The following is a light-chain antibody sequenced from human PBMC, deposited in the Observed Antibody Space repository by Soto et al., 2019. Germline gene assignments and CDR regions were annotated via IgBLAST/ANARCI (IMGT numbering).Light chain of an antibody. J-gene: IGKJ1*01. Sequence: DIQMTQSPSSLSASVGDRVTITCXASQSISSYLNWYQQKPGKAPKLLIYAASSLQSGVPSRFSGSGSGTDFTLTISSLQPEDFATYYCQQSYSTPPTTFGQGTKVDI. CDR2: AAS. CDR1: QSISSY. CDR3: QQSYSTPPTT. V-gene: IGKV1-39*01.